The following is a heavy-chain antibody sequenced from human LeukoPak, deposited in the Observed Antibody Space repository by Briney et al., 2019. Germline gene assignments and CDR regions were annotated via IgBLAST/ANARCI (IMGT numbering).Heavy chain of an antibody. J-gene: IGHJ5*02. Sequence: PSETLSLTCAVYGGSFSGYYWSWIRQPAGKGLEWIGHIYSSGRTNYSPSLKSRVTMSVDTSTNQISLNLSSVTAADTAVYYCARVVGSVNSIRFDPWGQGTLVTVSS. CDR1: GGSFSGYY. CDR2: IYSSGRT. V-gene: IGHV4-59*10. D-gene: IGHD2-15*01. CDR3: ARVVGSVNSIRFDP.